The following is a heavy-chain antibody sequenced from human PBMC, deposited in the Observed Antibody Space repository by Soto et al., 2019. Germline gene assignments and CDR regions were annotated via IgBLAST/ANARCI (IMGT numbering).Heavy chain of an antibody. CDR2: VNDGWGA. Sequence: QVHLQQSGPGLVKPSETLSLSCTISGASISNYYWSWIRQVPGKGMEWIGYVNDGWGAAYNPSLQSRVAVSVDTPKSRLSRKPTSGTATDTAVYYGVRQGVGALHGLVDVWGQGTTVTVSS. V-gene: IGHV4-59*08. CDR3: VRQGVGALHGLVDV. J-gene: IGHJ6*02. D-gene: IGHD1-26*01. CDR1: GASISNYY.